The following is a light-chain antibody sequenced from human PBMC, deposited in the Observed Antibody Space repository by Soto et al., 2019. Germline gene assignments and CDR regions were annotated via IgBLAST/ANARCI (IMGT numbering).Light chain of an antibody. J-gene: IGKJ2*01. CDR3: QQYYSYPYT. CDR1: QDISSY. CDR2: AAA. Sequence: IRMTQSPSSFSASTGDRVTITCRASQDISSYLAWYQQKVGKAPKLLIYAAATLQRGAPSRFSGSGSGTDFTLTISRLQSEDVATYYCQQYYSYPYTFGQGTKLEI. V-gene: IGKV1-8*01.